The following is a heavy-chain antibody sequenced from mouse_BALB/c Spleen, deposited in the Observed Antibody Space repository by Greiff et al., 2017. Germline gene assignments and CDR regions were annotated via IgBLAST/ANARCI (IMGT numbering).Heavy chain of an antibody. CDR3: ARYGNHPYYAMDY. V-gene: IGHV5-17*02. CDR2: ISSGSSTI. Sequence: EVNVVESGGGLVQPGGSRKLSCAASGFTFSSFGMHWVRQAPEKGLEWVAYISSGSSTIYYADTVKGRFTISRDNPKNTLFLQMTSLRSEDTAMYYCARYGNHPYYAMDYWGQGTSVTVSS. D-gene: IGHD2-1*01. J-gene: IGHJ4*01. CDR1: GFTFSSFG.